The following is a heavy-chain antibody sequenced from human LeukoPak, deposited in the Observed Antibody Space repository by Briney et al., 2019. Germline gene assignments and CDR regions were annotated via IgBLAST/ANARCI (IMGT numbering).Heavy chain of an antibody. J-gene: IGHJ4*02. CDR1: GYTFTGYY. CDR3: ARNGYDSSGYYRFDY. D-gene: IGHD3-22*01. V-gene: IGHV1-2*02. Sequence: ASVKVSCKASGYTFTGYYMHWVRQAPGQGLEWMGWINPNSGGTNYAQKFQGRVTMTRNTSISTAYMELSSLRSEDTAVYYCARNGYDSSGYYRFDYWGQGTLVTVSS. CDR2: INPNSGGT.